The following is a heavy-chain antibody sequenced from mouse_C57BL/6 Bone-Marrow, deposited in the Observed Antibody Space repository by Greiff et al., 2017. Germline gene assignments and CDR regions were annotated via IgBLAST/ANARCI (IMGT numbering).Heavy chain of an antibody. CDR2: IDPETGGT. CDR1: GYTFTDYE. V-gene: IGHV1-15*01. Sequence: QVQLQQSGAELVRPGASVTLSCKASGYTFTDYEMHWVKQTPVHGLEWIGAIDPETGGTAYNQKFKGKAILTADKSSSTAYMELRSLTSEDSAVYYGTNATVERRLYWYFDVWGTGTTVTVSS. CDR3: TNATVERRLYWYFDV. D-gene: IGHD1-1*01. J-gene: IGHJ1*03.